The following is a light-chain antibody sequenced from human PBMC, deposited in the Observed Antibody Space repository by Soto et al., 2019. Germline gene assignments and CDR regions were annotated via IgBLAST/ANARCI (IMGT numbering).Light chain of an antibody. J-gene: IGLJ3*02. Sequence: QSVLTQPPSVSGSPGQSVTISCTGTSSDVGSYNRVSWYQQPPGTAPKLMIYQVSNRPSGVPDRFSGSKSGNTASLTISGLQAEDEADYYCSSYISSSTWVFGGGTKLTVL. CDR3: SSYISSSTWV. CDR1: SSDVGSYNR. V-gene: IGLV2-18*02. CDR2: QVS.